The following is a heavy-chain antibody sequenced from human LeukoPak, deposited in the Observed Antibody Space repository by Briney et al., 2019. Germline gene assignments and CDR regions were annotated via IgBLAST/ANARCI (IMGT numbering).Heavy chain of an antibody. J-gene: IGHJ6*02. D-gene: IGHD2-15*01. CDR1: GFTFSSYG. CDR3: AKAVAATGHYYFGMDV. Sequence: PGRSLRLSCTASGFTFSSYGMHWLRQAPGKGREWGAVIWFDGRNTHYADSVKVRLTISRDNTRPPLYLQMNRAAAKPRTGHYCAKAVAATGHYYFGMDVWGQGTTVTVSS. V-gene: IGHV3-33*03. CDR2: IWFDGRNT.